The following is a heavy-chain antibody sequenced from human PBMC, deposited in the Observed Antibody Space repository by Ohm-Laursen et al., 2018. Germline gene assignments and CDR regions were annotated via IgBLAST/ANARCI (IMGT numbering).Heavy chain of an antibody. CDR1: GYTFSNYD. J-gene: IGHJ5*02. D-gene: IGHD6-19*01. V-gene: IGHV1-8*01. CDR3: AREVSIAVAGTAPQFDP. Sequence: GSSVKVSCNASGYTFSNYDINWVRQATGQGLEWMGWMNPNSGNTGYAQNFQGKVTMTRDTSISTAYMELSRLRSDDTAVYYCAREVSIAVAGTAPQFDPWGQGTLVTVSS. CDR2: MNPNSGNT.